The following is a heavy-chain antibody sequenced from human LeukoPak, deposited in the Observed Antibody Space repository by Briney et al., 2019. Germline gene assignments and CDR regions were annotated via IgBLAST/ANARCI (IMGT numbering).Heavy chain of an antibody. J-gene: IGHJ4*02. CDR1: GFTFVSYW. V-gene: IGHV3-74*01. CDR2: INGYGSST. CDR3: ARDAPGNTALDY. D-gene: IGHD5-18*01. Sequence: GGSLRLSCAASGFTFVSYWMHWVRQAPGKGLVWVSRINGYGSSTDFADSVKGRFTISRDNAKNTLYLQMNSLRAEDTAVYYCARDAPGNTALDYWGQGTLVTVSS.